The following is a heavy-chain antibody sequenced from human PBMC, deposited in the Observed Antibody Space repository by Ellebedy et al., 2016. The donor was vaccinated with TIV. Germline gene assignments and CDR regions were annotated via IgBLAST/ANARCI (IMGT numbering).Heavy chain of an antibody. CDR1: GGTFSSYA. CDR3: ARVTSNTGA. J-gene: IGHJ5*02. V-gene: IGHV1-2*02. D-gene: IGHD4-11*01. CDR2: INPNSGGT. Sequence: AASVKVSCKASGGTFSSYAISWVRQAPGQGLEWMGWINPNSGGTNYAQKFQGRVTMTRDTSISTAYMELSRLRSDDTAVYYCARVTSNTGAWGQGTLVTVSS.